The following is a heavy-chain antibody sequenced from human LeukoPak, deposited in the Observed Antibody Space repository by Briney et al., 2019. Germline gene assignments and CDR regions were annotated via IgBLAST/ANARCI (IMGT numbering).Heavy chain of an antibody. CDR3: ASARGSNYGSLGD. CDR2: ISPDGSTT. J-gene: IGHJ4*02. D-gene: IGHD5-18*01. CDR1: GFTFRRYW. Sequence: PGGAPRLSCAASGFTFRRYWMHRGRQAPGKGLIWVSRISPDGSTTLYADSVKGRFTISRDNAKNTLYLQMNSLRAEDTAVYYCASARGSNYGSLGDWGQGTLVTVSS. V-gene: IGHV3-74*03.